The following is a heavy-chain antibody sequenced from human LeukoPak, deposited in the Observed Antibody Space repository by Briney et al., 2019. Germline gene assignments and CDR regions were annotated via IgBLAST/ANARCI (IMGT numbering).Heavy chain of an antibody. CDR2: IRYDGSNK. J-gene: IGHJ4*02. Sequence: QSGGSLRLSCAASGFTFSSYGMHWVRQAPGKGLEWVAFIRYDGSNKYYADSVKGRFTISRDNSKNTLYLQMNSLRAEDTAVYYCAKGTYGSGSYDHDYWGQGTLVTVSS. D-gene: IGHD3-10*01. CDR1: GFTFSSYG. V-gene: IGHV3-30*02. CDR3: AKGTYGSGSYDHDY.